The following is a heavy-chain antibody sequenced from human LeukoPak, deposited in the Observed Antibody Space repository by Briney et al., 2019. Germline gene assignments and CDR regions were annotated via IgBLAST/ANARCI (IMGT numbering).Heavy chain of an antibody. V-gene: IGHV1-69*13. Sequence: SVKVSCKASGGTFSSYAISWVRQAPGQGLEWMGGIIPIFGTANYAQKFQGRVTITADESTSTAYMELSSLRSEDTAVYYCARDRVTAMVTGYYYYGMDVWGQGTTVTVSS. D-gene: IGHD5-18*01. CDR1: GGTFSSYA. J-gene: IGHJ6*02. CDR3: ARDRVTAMVTGYYYYGMDV. CDR2: IIPIFGTA.